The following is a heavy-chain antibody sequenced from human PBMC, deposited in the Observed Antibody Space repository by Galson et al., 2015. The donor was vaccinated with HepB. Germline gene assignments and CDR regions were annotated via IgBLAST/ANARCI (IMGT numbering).Heavy chain of an antibody. CDR1: GFTFSSYW. CDR2: IKPDGSEK. J-gene: IGHJ4*02. V-gene: IGHV3-7*01. Sequence: SLRLSCAASGFTFSSYWMTWVRQAPGKGLEWVANIKPDGSEKYYVDSLKGRFTISRDNAENSLYLHMSSLRAEDTAVYYCSRTGIASAGVYWGQGTLVTVSS. D-gene: IGHD6-13*01. CDR3: SRTGIASAGVY.